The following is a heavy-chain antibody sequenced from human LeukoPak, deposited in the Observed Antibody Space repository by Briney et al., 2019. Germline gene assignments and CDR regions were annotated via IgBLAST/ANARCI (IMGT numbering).Heavy chain of an antibody. Sequence: GGSLRLSCAASGFTFSGFAMTWVRRAPGKGLEWVSSIGGSGGSTYYADSVKGRFTISRDNSKNTLYLQMNSLRAEDTAVYYCARGKVVAGTPGQNSWDYWGQGTLVTVSS. CDR2: IGGSGGST. V-gene: IGHV3-23*01. J-gene: IGHJ4*02. CDR3: ARGKVVAGTPGQNSWDY. D-gene: IGHD6-19*01. CDR1: GFTFSGFA.